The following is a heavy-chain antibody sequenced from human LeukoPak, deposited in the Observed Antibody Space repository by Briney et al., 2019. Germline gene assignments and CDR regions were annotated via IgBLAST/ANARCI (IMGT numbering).Heavy chain of an antibody. CDR1: GGSISSGGYY. D-gene: IGHD6-13*01. CDR3: ARSPSSSWLRRWGAFDI. CDR2: IYYSGST. V-gene: IGHV4-31*03. J-gene: IGHJ3*02. Sequence: SETLSLTCTVSGGSISSGGYYWSWIRQHPGKGLEWIGYIYYSGSTYYNPSLKSRVTISVDTSKNQFSLKLSSVTAADTAVYYCARSPSSSWLRRWGAFDIWGQGTMVTVSS.